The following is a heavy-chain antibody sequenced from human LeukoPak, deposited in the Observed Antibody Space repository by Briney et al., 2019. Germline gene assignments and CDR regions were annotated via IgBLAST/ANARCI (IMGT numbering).Heavy chain of an antibody. V-gene: IGHV1-2*02. D-gene: IGHD1-26*01. CDR1: VYTFTGYY. Sequence: SVKVSCKASVYTFTGYYMHLLRQAPGQGLEGMGWIKHNSGGTNYAQKFQGRVTMTTDTSTSTAYMEVRSLRSDDTAVYYCAREESIGSYQFLHDYWGQGTLVTVSS. CDR2: IKHNSGGT. J-gene: IGHJ4*02. CDR3: AREESIGSYQFLHDY.